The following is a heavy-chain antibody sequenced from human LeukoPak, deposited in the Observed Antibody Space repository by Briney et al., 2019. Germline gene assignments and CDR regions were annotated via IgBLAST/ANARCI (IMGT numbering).Heavy chain of an antibody. V-gene: IGHV1-24*01. Sequence: GASVKVSCKVSGYTLTELSMHWVRQAPGKGLEWMGGFDPEDGETIYAQKFQGRVTMTEDTSTDTAYMELSSLRSEDTAVYYCATGVEGVIGDIPLDTWGQGTMVTVSS. CDR1: GYTLTELS. D-gene: IGHD3-10*01. CDR2: FDPEDGET. J-gene: IGHJ3*02. CDR3: ATGVEGVIGDIPLDT.